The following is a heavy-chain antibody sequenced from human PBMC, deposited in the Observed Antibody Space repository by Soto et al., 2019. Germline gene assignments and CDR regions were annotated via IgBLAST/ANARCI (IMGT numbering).Heavy chain of an antibody. CDR3: ARRERFFAPFDP. Sequence: SETLSLTCTVSGGSITSSSHYWDWIRQPPGKGLEWIGSTNLSGSTYYNPSLKSRITISLDTSKSQFSLKLSFVTAADTAVYYWARRERFFAPFDPWGQETLVTVSS. D-gene: IGHD3-3*01. J-gene: IGHJ5*02. CDR2: TNLSGST. V-gene: IGHV4-39*01. CDR1: GGSITSSSHY.